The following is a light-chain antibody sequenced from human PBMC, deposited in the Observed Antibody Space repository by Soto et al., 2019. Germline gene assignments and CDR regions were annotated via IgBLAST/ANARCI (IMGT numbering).Light chain of an antibody. CDR1: QSVSGN. Sequence: EIAMTQSPAILSVTPGERATLSCRASQSVSGNLAWYQQTPGQPPRLLIYAATTRAPGVPDRFSGSGSGTDFSLTISSLQSEDFAVYYCQQYNNWPPEIFGQGTKLEIK. V-gene: IGKV3-15*01. J-gene: IGKJ2*01. CDR2: AAT. CDR3: QQYNNWPPEI.